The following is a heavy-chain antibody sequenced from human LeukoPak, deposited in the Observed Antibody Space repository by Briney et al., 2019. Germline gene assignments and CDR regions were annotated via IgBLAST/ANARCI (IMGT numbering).Heavy chain of an antibody. V-gene: IGHV3-23*01. CDR3: TKVPNFWSGYYNY. Sequence: PGGSLRLSCAASGFTFSSYVMSWVRQAPGKGLEWVSVISGSGGSTYYADSVKGRFTISRDNSKNTLYLQMNSLRAEDTAIYYCTKVPNFWSGYYNYWGLGTLVTVSS. CDR2: ISGSGGST. D-gene: IGHD3-3*01. CDR1: GFTFSSYV. J-gene: IGHJ4*02.